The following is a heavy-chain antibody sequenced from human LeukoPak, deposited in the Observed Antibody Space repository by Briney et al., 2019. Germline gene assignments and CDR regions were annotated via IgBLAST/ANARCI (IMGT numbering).Heavy chain of an antibody. J-gene: IGHJ5*02. D-gene: IGHD3-22*01. V-gene: IGHV3-21*01. CDR3: ARGPSPYDSSGHNWFDP. CDR2: ISSSSIFI. CDR1: GFTFSSYN. Sequence: KPGGSLRLSCAASGFTFSSYNMNWVRQAPGKGLEWVSSISSSSIFIFYADSVKGRSTISRDNAKNSLYLHMNSLRAEDTAVYYCARGPSPYDSSGHNWFDPWGQGALVTVSS.